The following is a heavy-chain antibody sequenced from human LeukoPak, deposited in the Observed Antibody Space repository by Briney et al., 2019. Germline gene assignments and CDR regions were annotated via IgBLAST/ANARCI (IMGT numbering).Heavy chain of an antibody. V-gene: IGHV3-23*01. CDR2: ISGSGGST. CDR1: GFTFSSYA. Sequence: PGGSLRLSCAASGFTFSSYAMSWVRQAPGKGLEWVSAISGSGGSTYYADSVKGRFTISRDNSKNTLYLQMNSLRAEDTAVYYCARTLPLLDSSGPFDYWGQGTLVTVSS. CDR3: ARTLPLLDSSGPFDY. J-gene: IGHJ4*02. D-gene: IGHD3-22*01.